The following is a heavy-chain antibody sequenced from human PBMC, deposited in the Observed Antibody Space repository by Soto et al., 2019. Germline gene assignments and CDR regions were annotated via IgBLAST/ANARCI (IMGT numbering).Heavy chain of an antibody. CDR3: ARDKRNLPYYYYGMDV. CDR2: IDSSGVI. J-gene: IGHJ6*02. CDR1: GGSISGYY. V-gene: IGHV4-4*07. Sequence: SETLSLTCTVSGGSISGYYWSWIRQPAGKGLEWIGRIDSSGVINDNPSLKSRVTLSVDTSKNQFSLKLNSVTAADTAVYYCARDKRNLPYYYYGMDVWGQGTTVTVSS. D-gene: IGHD1-1*01.